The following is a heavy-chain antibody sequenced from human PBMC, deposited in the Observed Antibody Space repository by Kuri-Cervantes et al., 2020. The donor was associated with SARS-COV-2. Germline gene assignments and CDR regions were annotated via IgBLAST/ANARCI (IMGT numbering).Heavy chain of an antibody. V-gene: IGHV3-21*01. CDR1: GFTFSSYS. CDR2: ISSGSSYI. CDR3: ARGNYVMYCRWSTAPSDY. D-gene: IGHD2-15*01. J-gene: IGHJ4*02. Sequence: GGSLRLSCAASGFTFSSYSMNWVRQAPGKGLEWVSSISSGSSYISYADSMKGRFTISRDNAKNSLYLKMNSLRAEDTAVYYCARGNYVMYCRWSTAPSDYWGQGTLVTVSS.